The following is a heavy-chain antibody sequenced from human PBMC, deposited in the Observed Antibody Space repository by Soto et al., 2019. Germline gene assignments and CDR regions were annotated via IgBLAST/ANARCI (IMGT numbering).Heavy chain of an antibody. CDR2: IYTGGST. Sequence: WGSLRLSCAASGFTVITNYIIFVRQSPFKGLEWVSVIYTGGSTFYADSVKGRFTISSDNSKNTLYLQMNSLRAEDTAVYYCARAGNDSSGYYPFDPWGQGTLVTVSS. V-gene: IGHV3-53*01. CDR3: ARAGNDSSGYYPFDP. J-gene: IGHJ5*02. CDR1: GFTVITNY. D-gene: IGHD3-22*01.